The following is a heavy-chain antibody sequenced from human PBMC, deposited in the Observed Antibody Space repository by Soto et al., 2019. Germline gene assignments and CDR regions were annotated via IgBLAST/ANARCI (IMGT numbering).Heavy chain of an antibody. CDR2: ISLNSGSI. D-gene: IGHD5-18*01. J-gene: IGHJ6*02. Sequence: LRLSCAASGLIFEDYSMHWVRQAPGKGLEWVSGISLNSGSIGYADSVKGRFTISRDNAKNLLYLQMNSLRADDTALYYCAKAPSGYNYGYYGMDVWGQGTTVTVSS. CDR1: GLIFEDYS. V-gene: IGHV3-9*01. CDR3: AKAPSGYNYGYYGMDV.